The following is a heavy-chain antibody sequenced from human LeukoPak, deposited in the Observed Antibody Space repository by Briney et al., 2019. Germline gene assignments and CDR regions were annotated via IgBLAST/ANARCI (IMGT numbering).Heavy chain of an antibody. CDR3: ARGSWSGYSTRAFDI. D-gene: IGHD3-3*01. V-gene: IGHV1-18*01. CDR1: GYTFTSYG. CDR2: ISAYNGNT. J-gene: IGHJ3*02. Sequence: GASVKVSCKASGYTFTSYGISWVRQARGQGLEWMGWISAYNGNTNYAQKLQGRVTMTTDTSTSTAYMELRSLRSDDTAVYYCARGSWSGYSTRAFDIWGQGTMVTVSS.